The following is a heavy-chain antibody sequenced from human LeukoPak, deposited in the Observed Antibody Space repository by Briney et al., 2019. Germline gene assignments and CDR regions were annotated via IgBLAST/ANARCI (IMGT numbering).Heavy chain of an antibody. Sequence: GGSLRLSCAASGFTFDDYTIHWVRQAPGKSLEWVSLITWDGGSTYYADSVRGRFTISSDIFKNTLYLQMNGLRADDTALYYCAKGLERESRLDSWGQGTLVTVSS. D-gene: IGHD1-1*01. CDR1: GFTFDDYT. CDR2: ITWDGGST. V-gene: IGHV3-43*01. J-gene: IGHJ4*02. CDR3: AKGLERESRLDS.